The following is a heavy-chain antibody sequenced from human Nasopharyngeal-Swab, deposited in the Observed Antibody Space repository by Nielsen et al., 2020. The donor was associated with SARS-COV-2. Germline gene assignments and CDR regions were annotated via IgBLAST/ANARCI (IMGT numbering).Heavy chain of an antibody. D-gene: IGHD3-22*01. J-gene: IGHJ3*02. Sequence: GGSLRLSCAASGFTFSTYAMHWVRQAPGKGLEWVTFIWYDGSNKGYADAVKGRFTISRDNSKNTVFLQMNSLRVEDTAVYYCATDAPGSGFALDTWGQGTMVTVLS. V-gene: IGHV3-30*02. CDR3: ATDAPGSGFALDT. CDR2: IWYDGSNK. CDR1: GFTFSTYA.